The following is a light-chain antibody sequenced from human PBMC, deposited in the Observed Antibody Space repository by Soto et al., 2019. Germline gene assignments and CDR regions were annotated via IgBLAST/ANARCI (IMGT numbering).Light chain of an antibody. CDR1: QSVNSN. CDR3: QQYNAWPLT. CDR2: VAS. V-gene: IGKV3-15*01. J-gene: IGKJ4*01. Sequence: EIVMTQSPATLSVSPGERVTLSCRASQSVNSNLAWYQQKPGQTPKLLIYVASTRATGIPARFSGSGSGREFTLTISSLQSEDFAIDYCQQYNAWPLTFGGGTKVEFK.